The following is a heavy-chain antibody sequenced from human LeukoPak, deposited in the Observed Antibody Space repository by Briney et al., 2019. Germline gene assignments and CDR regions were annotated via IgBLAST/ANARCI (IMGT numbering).Heavy chain of an antibody. CDR1: GGSISRGSYF. CDR2: VYTSETP. D-gene: IGHD2-21*01. CDR3: ARGGIPDY. J-gene: IGHJ4*02. V-gene: IGHV4-61*02. Sequence: SQTLSLTCTVSGGSISRGSYFWSWIRQPAGKGLEWIGRVYTSETPKYNSSLKSRVTISVDTSRNQFSLKLSSVTAADTAVYYCARGGIPDYWGQGILVTVSS.